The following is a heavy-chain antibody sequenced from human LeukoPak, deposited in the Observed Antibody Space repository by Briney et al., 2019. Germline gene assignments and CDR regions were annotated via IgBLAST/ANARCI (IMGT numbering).Heavy chain of an antibody. CDR2: FHPEDGET. D-gene: IGHD2-2*01. J-gene: IGHJ5*02. Sequence: AGVTVSCKVSGYTLNELSMHWVRQSPGKGLGWMGSFHPEDGETIYAQKFQGRGSMTEDTSTDTAYIELSSLKSEDTAVYYCAADRFCTSTTCFGNWFDPWGQGTLVTVSS. CDR3: AADRFCTSTTCFGNWFDP. CDR1: GYTLNELS. V-gene: IGHV1-24*01.